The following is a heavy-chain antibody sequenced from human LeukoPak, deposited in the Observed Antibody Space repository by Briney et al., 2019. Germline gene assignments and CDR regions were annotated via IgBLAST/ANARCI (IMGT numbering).Heavy chain of an antibody. J-gene: IGHJ4*02. CDR3: ARTLVGGSGRTGTGH. CDR2: IWYDGSNK. V-gene: IGHV3-33*01. D-gene: IGHD3-10*01. Sequence: GGSLRLSCAASGFTFSSYGMHWVRQAPGKGLEWGAVIWYDGSNKYYADSVKGRFTISRDNSKNTLYLHMNSPRAEDTAVYYCARTLVGGSGRTGTGHWGQGTLVTVSS. CDR1: GFTFSSYG.